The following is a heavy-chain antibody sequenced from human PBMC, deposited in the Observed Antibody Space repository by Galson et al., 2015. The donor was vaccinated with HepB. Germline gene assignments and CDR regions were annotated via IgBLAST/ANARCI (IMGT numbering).Heavy chain of an antibody. J-gene: IGHJ4*02. D-gene: IGHD1-26*01. CDR2: ISSSSRYI. V-gene: IGHV3-21*04. Sequence: SLRLSCAASGFTFSSYSMNWVCQAPGKGLEWVSSISSSSRYIYYGDSVKGRFTISRDNSKNTLYLQLNSLRAEDTAVYYCARDGVGDGALAYWGQGTLVTVSS. CDR3: ARDGVGDGALAY. CDR1: GFTFSSYS.